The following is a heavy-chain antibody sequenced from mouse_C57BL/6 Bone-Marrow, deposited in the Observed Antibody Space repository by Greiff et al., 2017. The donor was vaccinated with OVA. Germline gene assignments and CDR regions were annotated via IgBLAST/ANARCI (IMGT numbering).Heavy chain of an antibody. J-gene: IGHJ4*01. D-gene: IGHD1-1*01. CDR1: GFSLTSYA. V-gene: IGHV2-9-1*01. Sequence: VKLVESGPGLVAPSQSLSITCTVSGFSLTSYAISWVRQPPGKGLEWLGVIWTGGGTNYNSALKSRLSISKDNSKSQVFIKMNRLQTDDTARYYCARGPNYGSAYYYAMDYWGQGTSVTVSS. CDR2: IWTGGGT. CDR3: ARGPNYGSAYYYAMDY.